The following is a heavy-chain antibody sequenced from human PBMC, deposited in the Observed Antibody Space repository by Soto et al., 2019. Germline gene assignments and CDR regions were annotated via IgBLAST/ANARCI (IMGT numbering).Heavy chain of an antibody. CDR3: ARKSGPDEHYSSGYYPFDY. Sequence: PSETLSLTCTVAGGSISSYYWSWIRQPPRKGLEWIGYIYYSGSTNYNPSLKSRVTISVDTSKNQFSLKLSSVTAADTAVYYCARKSGPDEHYSSGYYPFDYWGKGTLVTVSS. D-gene: IGHD3-22*01. V-gene: IGHV4-59*01. CDR2: IYYSGST. J-gene: IGHJ4*02. CDR1: GGSISSYY.